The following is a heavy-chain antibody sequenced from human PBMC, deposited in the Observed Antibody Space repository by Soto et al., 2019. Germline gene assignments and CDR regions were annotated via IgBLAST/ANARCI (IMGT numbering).Heavy chain of an antibody. CDR2: ISGSGGST. Sequence: PGGSLRLSCAASGFTFSSYAMSWVRQAPGKGLEWASAISGSGGSTYYADSVKGRFTISRDNSKNTLYLQMNSLRAEDTAVYYCAKPRNPTVTTCYFDYWGQGTLVTVSS. CDR3: AKPRNPTVTTCYFDY. D-gene: IGHD4-17*01. V-gene: IGHV3-23*01. CDR1: GFTFSSYA. J-gene: IGHJ4*02.